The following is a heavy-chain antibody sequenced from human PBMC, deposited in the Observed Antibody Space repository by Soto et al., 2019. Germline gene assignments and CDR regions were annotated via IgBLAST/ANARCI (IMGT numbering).Heavy chain of an antibody. Sequence: ASVKVSCKASGYTFTNYGVSWVRQAPGQGLEWMGWIGGYKGNTNYAQKLQGRVTLTTDTSTSTAYMELRSLRSDDTAVYYCARGPGSDSYYYYWGLGTLVTVSS. D-gene: IGHD3-22*01. CDR1: GYTFTNYG. J-gene: IGHJ4*02. CDR2: IGGYKGNT. V-gene: IGHV1-18*01. CDR3: ARGPGSDSYYYY.